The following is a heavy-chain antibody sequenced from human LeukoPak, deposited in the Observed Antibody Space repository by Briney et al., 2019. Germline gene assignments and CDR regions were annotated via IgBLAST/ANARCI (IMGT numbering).Heavy chain of an antibody. Sequence: GSSVKVSCKASGGTFSSYAISWVRQAPGQGLGWMGGIIPIFGTANYAQKFQGRVTITADKSTSTAYMELSSLRSEDTAVYYCARDHSRGPYNWFDPWGQGTLVTVSS. CDR1: GGTFSSYA. CDR2: IIPIFGTA. J-gene: IGHJ5*02. CDR3: ARDHSRGPYNWFDP. V-gene: IGHV1-69*06. D-gene: IGHD5-18*01.